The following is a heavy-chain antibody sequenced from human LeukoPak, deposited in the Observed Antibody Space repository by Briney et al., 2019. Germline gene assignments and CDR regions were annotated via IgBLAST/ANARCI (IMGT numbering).Heavy chain of an antibody. CDR2: INSDGSST. Sequence: GGSLRLSCEASGFTFSSYWMHWVRQAPGKGLVWVSRINSDGSSTSYADSVKGRFTISRDNAKNTLYLQMNSLRAEDTAVYYCAREQLTTVTTVGLYMDVWGKGTTVTVSS. CDR3: AREQLTTVTTVGLYMDV. J-gene: IGHJ6*03. D-gene: IGHD4-11*01. CDR1: GFTFSSYW. V-gene: IGHV3-74*01.